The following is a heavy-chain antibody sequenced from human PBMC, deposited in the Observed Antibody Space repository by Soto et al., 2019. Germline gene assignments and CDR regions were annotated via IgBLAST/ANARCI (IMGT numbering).Heavy chain of an antibody. CDR1: GGSISTNNW. V-gene: IGHV4-4*02. D-gene: IGHD2-2*01. CDR2: VYHSGST. J-gene: IGHJ4*02. CDR3: ARAKLCNTLSCPHSFDT. Sequence: QVQLQESGPGLGNASGTLSLTCGVSGGSISTNNWWSWVRQPPGQGLEWIAEVYHSGSTNYNPSLKSRLTISVDKSKNQFSLRLTSVTAADSAVYYCARAKLCNTLSCPHSFDTWGQGTLVTVSS.